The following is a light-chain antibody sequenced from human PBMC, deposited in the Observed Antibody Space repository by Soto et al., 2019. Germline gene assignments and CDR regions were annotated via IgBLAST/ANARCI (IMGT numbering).Light chain of an antibody. Sequence: QSVLTQPPSVSGAPGQRVTISCTGSSSNIGARFDVHWYRHLPGTAPKLLISVNTNGPSGVADRFSGSKSGTSASLAIAGHRAEDEADYYCQSYDSSLAGFVFGTGTKLTVL. CDR1: SSNIGARFD. V-gene: IGLV1-40*01. J-gene: IGLJ1*01. CDR2: VNT. CDR3: QSYDSSLAGFV.